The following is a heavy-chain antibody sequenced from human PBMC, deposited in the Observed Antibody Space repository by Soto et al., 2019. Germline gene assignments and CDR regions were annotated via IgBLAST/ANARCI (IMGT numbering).Heavy chain of an antibody. J-gene: IGHJ4*02. CDR1: GGSISSAVYY. CDR3: ARADEYSSSCLSY. D-gene: IGHD6-6*01. CDR2: IHHSGTA. Sequence: SETLSLTCTVSGGSISSAVYYWSWIRQHPGKGLEWIANIHHSGTAYYSPSLKSRVFISLDTSNNHFSLNLTSLTAADTAVYYCARADEYSSSCLSYWGQGTLVTVSS. V-gene: IGHV4-31*03.